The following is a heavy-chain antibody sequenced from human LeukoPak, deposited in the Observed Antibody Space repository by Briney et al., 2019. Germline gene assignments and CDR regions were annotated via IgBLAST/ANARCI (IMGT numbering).Heavy chain of an antibody. D-gene: IGHD2-15*01. Sequence: GGSLRLSRAASGFTFSDYHMSWIRQAPGKELEYISYIITSGSTTYYADSVKGRFTVSRDNAKNSLFLQMNSLRADDTAVYYCASAGYCSANHCHWGQGTLVTVSS. CDR3: ASAGYCSANHCH. CDR2: IITSGSTT. V-gene: IGHV3-11*01. J-gene: IGHJ4*02. CDR1: GFTFSDYH.